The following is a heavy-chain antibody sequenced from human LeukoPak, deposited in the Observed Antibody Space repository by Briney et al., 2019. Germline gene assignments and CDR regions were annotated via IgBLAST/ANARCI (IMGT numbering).Heavy chain of an antibody. J-gene: IGHJ6*03. V-gene: IGHV4-61*08. CDR1: GGSISSGGFY. CDR2: IYYSGST. Sequence: SETLSLTCTVSGGSISSGGFYRSWIRQPPGKGLEWIGYIYYSGSTNYNPSLKSRVTISVDTSKNQFSLKLSSVTAADTAVYYCARVRRWDFWSGYPTEIQDYYYYMDVWGKGTTVTVSS. D-gene: IGHD3-3*01. CDR3: ARVRRWDFWSGYPTEIQDYYYYMDV.